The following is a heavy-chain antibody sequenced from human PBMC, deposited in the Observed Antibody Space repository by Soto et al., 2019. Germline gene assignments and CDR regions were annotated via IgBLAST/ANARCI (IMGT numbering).Heavy chain of an antibody. CDR3: AKDSIEVRAAAITTTTFLGYYYGMDV. D-gene: IGHD2-2*02. J-gene: IGHJ6*02. CDR2: ISGSGGIT. Sequence: GGSLRLSCAASGFTFSSYAISWVRQAPGKGLEWVSGISGSGGITYYADSVKGRFTISRDNSKNTLYLQMNSLRAEDTAVYYCAKDSIEVRAAAITTTTFLGYYYGMDVWGQGTTVTVSS. CDR1: GFTFSSYA. V-gene: IGHV3-23*01.